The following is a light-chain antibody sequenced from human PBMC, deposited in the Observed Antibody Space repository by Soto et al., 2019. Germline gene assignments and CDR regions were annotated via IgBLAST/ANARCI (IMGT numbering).Light chain of an antibody. CDR3: QQYSRSPTT. V-gene: IGKV3-20*01. CDR2: AAS. Sequence: EIVWTKSPGPLSLSPGERATLFCRASQSVSKYLGWYQQKPGQAPRLLIYAASNRATGIPDRFSGSGSGTDFTLTIRRLEPEDFAVYYCQQYSRSPTTFGQGTKVDI. CDR1: QSVSKY. J-gene: IGKJ1*01.